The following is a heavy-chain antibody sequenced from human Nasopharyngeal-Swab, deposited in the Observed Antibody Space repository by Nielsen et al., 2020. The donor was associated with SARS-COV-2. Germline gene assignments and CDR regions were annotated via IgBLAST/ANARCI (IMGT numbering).Heavy chain of an antibody. CDR3: ARSSPLTWELYYYYMDV. CDR1: GYTFTSYA. J-gene: IGHJ6*03. CDR2: INAGNGNT. Sequence: ASVKVSCKASGYTFTSYAMHWVRQAPGQRLEWMGWINAGNGNTKYSQKFQGRVTITRDTSASTAYMELSSLRSEDTAVYYCARSSPLTWELYYYYMDVWGKGTTVTVSS. D-gene: IGHD1-26*01. V-gene: IGHV1-3*01.